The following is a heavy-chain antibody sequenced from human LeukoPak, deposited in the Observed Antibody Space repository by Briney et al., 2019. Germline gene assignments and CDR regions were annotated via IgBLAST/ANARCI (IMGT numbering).Heavy chain of an antibody. D-gene: IGHD6-13*01. CDR1: GYTLTELS. J-gene: IGHJ5*02. CDR2: FDPEDGET. CDR3: AREERIAAKYVFEP. Sequence: ASVKVSCKVSGYTLTELSMHWVRQAPGKGLEWMGGFDPEDGETIYAQKFQGRVTITADKSASTAYMELSRLRSEDTAVYYCAREERIAAKYVFEPWGQGTLVTVSS. V-gene: IGHV1-24*01.